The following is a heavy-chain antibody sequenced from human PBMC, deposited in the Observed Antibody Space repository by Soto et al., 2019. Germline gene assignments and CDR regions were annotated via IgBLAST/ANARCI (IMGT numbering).Heavy chain of an antibody. CDR2: IWYDGSNK. CDR3: ASSVVGAGYFDY. D-gene: IGHD1-26*01. Sequence: GGSLRLSCAASGFTFSSYGMHWVRQAPGKGLEWVAVIWYDGSNKYYADSVKGRFTISRDNSKNTLHLQMNSLRAEDTAVYYCASSVVGAGYFDYWGQGTLVTVSS. V-gene: IGHV3-33*01. J-gene: IGHJ4*02. CDR1: GFTFSSYG.